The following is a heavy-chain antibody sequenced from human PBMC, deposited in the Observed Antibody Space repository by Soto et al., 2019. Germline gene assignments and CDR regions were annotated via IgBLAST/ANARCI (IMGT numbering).Heavy chain of an antibody. CDR3: ARNPYYYGSGSFPQSFDY. CDR2: IYPGDSDT. D-gene: IGHD3-10*01. V-gene: IGHV5-51*01. CDR1: GYSFTSYW. Sequence: PGESLKISCKGSGYSFTSYWIGWVRQMPGKGLEWMGIIYPGDSDTRYSPSFQGQVTISADKSISTAYLQWSSLKASDTAMYYCARNPYYYGSGSFPQSFDYWGQGTLVTVSS. J-gene: IGHJ4*02.